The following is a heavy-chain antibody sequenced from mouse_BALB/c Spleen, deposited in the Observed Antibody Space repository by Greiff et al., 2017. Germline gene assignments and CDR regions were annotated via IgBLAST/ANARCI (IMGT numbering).Heavy chain of an antibody. D-gene: IGHD2-4*01. CDR3: ASHYDYDGAWFAY. CDR2: IWRGGST. CDR1: GFSLTSYG. J-gene: IGHJ3*01. V-gene: IGHV2-5-1*01. Sequence: QVQLQQSGPSLVQPSQSLSITCTVSGFSLTSYGVHWVRQSPGKGLEWLGVIWRGGSTDYNAAFMSRLSITKDNSKSQVFFKMNSLQADDTAIYYCASHYDYDGAWFAYWGQGTLVTVSA.